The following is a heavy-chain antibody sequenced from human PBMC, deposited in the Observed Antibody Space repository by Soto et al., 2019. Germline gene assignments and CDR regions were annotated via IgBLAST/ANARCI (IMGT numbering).Heavy chain of an antibody. Sequence: QVQLVESGGDVVQPGRSLRLSCAASGFTFSSYARHWVRQAPGKGLEWVAVISYDGSNKYYADSVKGRFTISRDNSKKTLYLQMNSLRAEDTAVYYCARDHLWGTAMVLWYFDLWGRGNLVTVSS. V-gene: IGHV3-30-3*01. CDR3: ARDHLWGTAMVLWYFDL. D-gene: IGHD5-18*01. CDR1: GFTFSSYA. J-gene: IGHJ2*01. CDR2: ISYDGSNK.